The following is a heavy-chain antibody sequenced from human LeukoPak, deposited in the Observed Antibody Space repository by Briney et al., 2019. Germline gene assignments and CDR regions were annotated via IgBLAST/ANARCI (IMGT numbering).Heavy chain of an antibody. V-gene: IGHV7-4-1*02. D-gene: IGHD2-21*01. CDR3: ARDLWDY. CDR1: GYTFTSHG. Sequence: GASAKVSCKASGYTFTSHGMNWVRQAPGQGLEWMGWINTNTGHATYAQGFTGRFVFSLDTSVSTAYLQISSLKTEDIAVYYCARDLWDYWGQGTLVTVSS. CDR2: INTNTGHA. J-gene: IGHJ4*02.